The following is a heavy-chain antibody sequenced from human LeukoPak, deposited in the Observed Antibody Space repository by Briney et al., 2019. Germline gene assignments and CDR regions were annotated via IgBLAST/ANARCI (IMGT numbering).Heavy chain of an antibody. V-gene: IGHV4-38-2*01. CDR3: ARSGDYIKDGFDY. D-gene: IGHD3-22*01. CDR1: GYSIRSGHY. Sequence: SETLSPTCAVSGYSIRSGHYWGWIRQSPGKGLEWIGSINHSGITEYNPSLKSRVTLSVDTSKNQFSLQLRSVTAADRALYYCARSGDYIKDGFDYWGQGTQVTVSS. J-gene: IGHJ4*02. CDR2: INHSGIT.